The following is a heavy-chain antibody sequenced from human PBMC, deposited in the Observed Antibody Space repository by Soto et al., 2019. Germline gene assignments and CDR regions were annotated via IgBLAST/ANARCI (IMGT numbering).Heavy chain of an antibody. CDR3: ARVSVAGDHYYYYGMDV. CDR2: IIPIFGTA. J-gene: IGHJ6*02. D-gene: IGHD6-19*01. V-gene: IGHV1-69*13. CDR1: GGTFSSYA. Sequence: GASVKVSCKASGGTFSSYAISWVRQAPGQGLEWMGGIIPIFGTANYAQKFQGRVTITADESTSTAYMELSSLGSEDTAVYYCARVSVAGDHYYYYGMDVWGQGTTVTVSS.